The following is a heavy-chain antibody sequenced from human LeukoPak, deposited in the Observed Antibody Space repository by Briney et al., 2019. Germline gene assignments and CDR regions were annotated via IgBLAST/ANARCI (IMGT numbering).Heavy chain of an antibody. CDR3: AKDIGSSGYYYPDY. CDR2: INWNSGSI. V-gene: IGHV3-9*01. J-gene: IGHJ4*02. CDR1: GFTFDDYA. D-gene: IGHD3-22*01. Sequence: GGSLRLSCAASGFTFDDYAMHWVRQAPGKGLEWVSGINWNSGSIGYADSVRGRFTISRDNAKNSLYLQMNSLRAEDTALYYCAKDIGSSGYYYPDYWGQGTLVTVSS.